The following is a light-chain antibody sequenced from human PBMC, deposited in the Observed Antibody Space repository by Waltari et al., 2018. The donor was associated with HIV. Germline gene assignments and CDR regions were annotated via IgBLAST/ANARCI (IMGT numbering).Light chain of an antibody. CDR1: RPHIRNNF. V-gene: IGLV1-51*01. CDR3: GTWDNSLKTVV. Sequence: QSVLTQPPSVSAAPGQTVSISCSGFRPHIRNNFLYWYHQLPGKAPKLLIFENNKRPSGIPDRVSASKSGTSATLAITGLQTGEEGDYYCGTWDNSLKTVVCGGGTKVTVL. J-gene: IGLJ2*01. CDR2: ENN.